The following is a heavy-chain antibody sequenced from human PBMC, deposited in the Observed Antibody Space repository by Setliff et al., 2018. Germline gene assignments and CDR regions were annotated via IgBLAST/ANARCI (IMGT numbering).Heavy chain of an antibody. CDR2: INPNSGGT. V-gene: IGHV1-2*02. Sequence: ASVKVSCKASGYTFTGYYIHWVRQAPGQGLEYMGWINPNSGGTNYAPKFQGRVTMTRDTSISTVYMEVSRLRSDDTAVYFCARDGDNLTTYYIYYYYMDVWGKGTTVTVSS. CDR3: ARDGDNLTTYYIYYYYMDV. D-gene: IGHD3-9*01. CDR1: GYTFTGYY. J-gene: IGHJ6*03.